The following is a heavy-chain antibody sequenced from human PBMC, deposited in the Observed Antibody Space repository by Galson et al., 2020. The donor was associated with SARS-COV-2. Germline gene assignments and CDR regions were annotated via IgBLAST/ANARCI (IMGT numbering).Heavy chain of an antibody. CDR3: ARGHGAVAEDDDYYYYYGMDV. J-gene: IGHJ6*02. CDR1: GGSFSGYY. V-gene: IGHV4-34*01. Sequence: SETLSLTCAVYGGSFSGYYWSWIRQPPGKGLEWIGEINHSGSTNYNPSLKSRVTISVDTSKNQFSLKLSSVTAADTAVYYCARGHGAVAEDDDYYYYYGMDVWGQGTTVTVSS. D-gene: IGHD6-19*01. CDR2: INHSGST.